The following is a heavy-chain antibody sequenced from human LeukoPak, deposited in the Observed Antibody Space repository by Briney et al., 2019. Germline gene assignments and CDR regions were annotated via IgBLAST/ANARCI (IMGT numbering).Heavy chain of an antibody. CDR1: GFTFSSYE. J-gene: IGHJ4*02. Sequence: PGGSPRLSCAASGFTFSSYEMNWVRQAPGKGLEWVSYISSSGSTIYYADSVKGRFTISRDNTKHSLYLQMNSLRAEDTAVYYCARVSGGAYILTVYNDYWGQGTLVTVSS. V-gene: IGHV3-48*03. CDR2: ISSSGSTI. D-gene: IGHD3-9*01. CDR3: ARVSGGAYILTVYNDY.